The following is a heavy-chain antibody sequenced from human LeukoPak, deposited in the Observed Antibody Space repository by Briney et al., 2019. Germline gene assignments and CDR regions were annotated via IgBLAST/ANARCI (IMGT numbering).Heavy chain of an antibody. J-gene: IGHJ4*02. CDR1: RFTXTSSX. D-gene: IGHD3-22*01. CDR2: IVVGSGNT. Sequence: SVKVSCKASRFTXTSSXVQXXRXAXGQRXXWIGWIVVGSGNTNYAKKFQERVTITWDMPTSTAYMELSSLRSEDTAVYYCAAGNYCDSSGYYYWGQGTLVTVPS. V-gene: IGHV1-58*01. CDR3: AAGNYCDSSGYYY.